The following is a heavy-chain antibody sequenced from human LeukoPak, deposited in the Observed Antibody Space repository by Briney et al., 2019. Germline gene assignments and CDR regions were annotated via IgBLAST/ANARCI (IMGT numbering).Heavy chain of an antibody. D-gene: IGHD6-13*01. V-gene: IGHV3-30*18. CDR2: ISYDGSKK. CDR1: GFTFNSYG. Sequence: GSLRLSCAASGFTFNSYGMHWVRQAPGKGLEWVAVISYDGSKKDYADSVKGRFTISRDNSKNAVYLQMNSLRAEDTAVYYCVKDQQLLPPYYYGMDGWGQGATVTVTS. CDR3: VKDQQLLPPYYYGMDG. J-gene: IGHJ6*02.